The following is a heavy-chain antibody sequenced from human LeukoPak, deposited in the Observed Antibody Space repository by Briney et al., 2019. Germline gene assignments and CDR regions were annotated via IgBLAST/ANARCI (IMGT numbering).Heavy chain of an antibody. CDR1: GFTVSSNY. CDR2: IYSGGST. CDR3: ARVQTYYYGSGSHNWFDP. Sequence: GGSLRLSCAASGFTVSSNYMSWVRQAPGKGLEWVSVIYSGGSTYYADSVKGRFTISRDNSKNTLYLQMNSLRAEDTAVYYCARVQTYYYGSGSHNWFDPWGQGTLVTVSS. D-gene: IGHD3-10*01. V-gene: IGHV3-66*01. J-gene: IGHJ5*02.